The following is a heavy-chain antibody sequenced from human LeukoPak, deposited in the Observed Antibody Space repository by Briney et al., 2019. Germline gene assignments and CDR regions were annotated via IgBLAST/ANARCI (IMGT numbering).Heavy chain of an antibody. CDR2: IWYDGSNK. J-gene: IGHJ6*02. D-gene: IGHD6-13*01. CDR1: GFTFSSYG. Sequence: GRSLRLSCAASGFTFSSYGMHWVRQAPGKGLEWVAVIWYDGSNKYYADSVKGRFTISRDNSKNTLYLQMNSLRAGDTAVYYCARDAKEGSSWYFYYYYYGMDVWGQGTTVTVSS. V-gene: IGHV3-33*01. CDR3: ARDAKEGSSWYFYYYYYGMDV.